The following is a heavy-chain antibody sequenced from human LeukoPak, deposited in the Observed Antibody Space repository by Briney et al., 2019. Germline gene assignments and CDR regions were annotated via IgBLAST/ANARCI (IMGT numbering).Heavy chain of an antibody. CDR3: ATFPGRECYDGGCYSSSFDY. Sequence: ASVKVSRKASGYTFTDFGINWVRQAPGQGLEWMGWINTNTGNPTYAQGFTGQIVFSLDTSVSTAYLQISSLKAADTAVYYCATFPGRECYDGGCYSSSFDYWGQGSLVTVSS. D-gene: IGHD2-15*01. CDR2: INTNTGNP. V-gene: IGHV7-4-1*02. J-gene: IGHJ4*02. CDR1: GYTFTDFG.